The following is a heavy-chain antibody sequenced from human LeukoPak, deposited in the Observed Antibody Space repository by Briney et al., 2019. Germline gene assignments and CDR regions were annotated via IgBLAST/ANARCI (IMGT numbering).Heavy chain of an antibody. Sequence: GGSLRLSCAASGVTFSSYAMSWVRQAPGKGLEWVSAISGSGGSTYYADSVKGRFTISRDNSQNTLYLQMNSLRAEDTAVYYCAKGGSGYYFDYWGLGPLVTVSS. J-gene: IGHJ4*02. CDR1: GVTFSSYA. CDR2: ISGSGGST. CDR3: AKGGSGYYFDY. D-gene: IGHD6-19*01. V-gene: IGHV3-23*01.